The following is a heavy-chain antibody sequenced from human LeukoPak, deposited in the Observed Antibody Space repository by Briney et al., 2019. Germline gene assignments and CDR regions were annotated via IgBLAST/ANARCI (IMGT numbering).Heavy chain of an antibody. CDR3: GRVGYYYGSGSYYRFDY. V-gene: IGHV4-38-2*02. CDR1: GYSISSGYY. J-gene: IGHJ4*02. CDR2: IYRSGST. Sequence: PSETLSLTCTVSGYSISSGYYWGWIRQPPGKGLEWIGSIYRSGSTYYNPSLKSRVTISVDTSKNQFSLKLSSVTAADTAVYYCGRVGYYYGSGSYYRFDYWGKETRVTVPS. D-gene: IGHD3-10*01.